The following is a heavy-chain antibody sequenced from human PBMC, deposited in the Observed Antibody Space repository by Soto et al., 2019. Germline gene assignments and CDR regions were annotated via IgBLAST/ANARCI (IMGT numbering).Heavy chain of an antibody. CDR3: ASEGAGRAPINI. CDR2: IYTSAST. Sequence: SETLSLTCTVSGASVNTYSWSWIRQPAGKGLEWIGRIYTSASTNYSPSLKGRLTLSADTSKNQVSLKLTSVTAADTAMYYCASEGAGRAPINIWGPGTMVT. D-gene: IGHD2-21*01. J-gene: IGHJ3*02. V-gene: IGHV4-4*07. CDR1: GASVNTYS.